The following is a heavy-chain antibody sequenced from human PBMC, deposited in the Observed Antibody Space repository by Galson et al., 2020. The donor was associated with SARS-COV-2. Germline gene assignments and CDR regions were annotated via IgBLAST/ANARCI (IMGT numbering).Heavy chain of an antibody. CDR3: AHKVVNRIFDY. CDR2: FYWDDDK. V-gene: IGHV2-5*02. CDR1: GFSFSTRGVG. Sequence: KMSGPPLVQPTQTLTLTCTFSGFSFSTRGVGVGWIRQPPGQALEWLALFYWDDDKRYSPSLKSRLTITKDTSKNQVVLTMTNMDPVDTATYYCAHKVVNRIFDYWGQGTLVTVSS. D-gene: IGHD2-15*01. J-gene: IGHJ4*02.